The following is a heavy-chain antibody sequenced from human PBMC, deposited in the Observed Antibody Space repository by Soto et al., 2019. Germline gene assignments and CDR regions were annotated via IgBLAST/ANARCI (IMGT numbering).Heavy chain of an antibody. CDR3: ARVGVGLAAPRVWPY. CDR2: INPYNGNT. D-gene: IGHD6-13*01. J-gene: IGHJ4*02. Sequence: ASVKVSCKASGYTFTSYGISWVRQAPGQGLEWMAWINPYNGNTKYAEKFLGRVTVTTDTSTATAYMEVRSLTSDDTAVFYCARVGVGLAAPRVWPYWGQGTPVTVSS. CDR1: GYTFTSYG. V-gene: IGHV1-18*01.